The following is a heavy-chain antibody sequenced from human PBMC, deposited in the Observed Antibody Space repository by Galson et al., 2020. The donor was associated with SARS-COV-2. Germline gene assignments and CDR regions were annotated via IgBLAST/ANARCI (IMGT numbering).Heavy chain of an antibody. D-gene: IGHD2-2*01. CDR3: ARAEEGIVVVPAAIGRDYYYYMDV. V-gene: IGHV7-4-1*02. CDR1: GYTFTSYA. CDR2: INTNTGNP. J-gene: IGHJ6*03. Sequence: ASVKVSCKASGYTFTSYAMNWVRQAPGQGLEWMGWINTNTGNPTYAQRFTGRFVFSLDTSVSTAYLQISSLKAEDTAVYYCARAEEGIVVVPAAIGRDYYYYMDVWGKGTTVTVSS.